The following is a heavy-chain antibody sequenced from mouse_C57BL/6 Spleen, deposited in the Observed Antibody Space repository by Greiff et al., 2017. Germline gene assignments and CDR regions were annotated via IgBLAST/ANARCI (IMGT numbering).Heavy chain of an antibody. D-gene: IGHD1-1*01. V-gene: IGHV1-62-2*01. J-gene: IGHJ2*01. CDR3: ARHEDSIYYGGDYFDY. CDR1: GYTFTEYT. Sequence: VQRVESGAELVKPGASVKLSCKASGYTFTEYTIHWVKQRSGQGLEWIGWFYPGSGSIKYNEKFKDKATLTADKSSSTVYMELSRVTSEDSAVYCCARHEDSIYYGGDYFDYWGQGTTLTVSA. CDR2: FYPGSGSI.